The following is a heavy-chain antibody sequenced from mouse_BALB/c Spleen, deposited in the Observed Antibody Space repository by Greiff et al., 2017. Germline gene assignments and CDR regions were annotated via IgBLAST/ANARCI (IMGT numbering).Heavy chain of an antibody. CDR3: ARVVHYFDY. CDR1: GFAFSSYD. J-gene: IGHJ2*01. CDR2: ISSGGGST. D-gene: IGHD1-1*01. V-gene: IGHV5-12-1*01. Sequence: EVQLVESGGGLVKPGGSLKLSCAASGFAFSSYDMSWVRQTPEKRLEWVAYISSGGGSTYYPDTVKGRFTISRDNAKNTLYLQMSSLKSEDTAMYYCARVVHYFDYWGQGTTLTVSS.